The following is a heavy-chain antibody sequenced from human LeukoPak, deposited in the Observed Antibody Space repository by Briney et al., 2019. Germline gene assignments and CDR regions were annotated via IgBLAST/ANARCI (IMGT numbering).Heavy chain of an antibody. Sequence: GGSLRLSCAASGFTFSSYSMNWVRQAPGKGLEWVSSISSSSSYIYYADSVKGRFTISRDNAKNSLYLQMNSLRAEDTAVYYCARGYCSSTSCYAGRHHYYYYYGMDVWGQGTTVTVSS. CDR3: ARGYCSSTSCYAGRHHYYYYYGMDV. D-gene: IGHD2-2*01. CDR2: ISSSSSYI. V-gene: IGHV3-21*01. CDR1: GFTFSSYS. J-gene: IGHJ6*02.